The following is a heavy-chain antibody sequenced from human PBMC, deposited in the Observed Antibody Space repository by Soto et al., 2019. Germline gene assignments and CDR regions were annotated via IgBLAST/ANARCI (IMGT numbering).Heavy chain of an antibody. Sequence: QITLKESGPTLVKPTQTLTLTCTFSGFSLSTSGVGVGWIRQPPGKALEWLALIYWDDDKRYSPSLKSRLTITKDTSKNQVVLTMTNMDPVDTATYYCAHSGYYDSSGYYYPSYYYYGMDVWGQGTTVTVSS. J-gene: IGHJ6*02. CDR2: IYWDDDK. CDR3: AHSGYYDSSGYYYPSYYYYGMDV. D-gene: IGHD3-22*01. V-gene: IGHV2-5*02. CDR1: GFSLSTSGVG.